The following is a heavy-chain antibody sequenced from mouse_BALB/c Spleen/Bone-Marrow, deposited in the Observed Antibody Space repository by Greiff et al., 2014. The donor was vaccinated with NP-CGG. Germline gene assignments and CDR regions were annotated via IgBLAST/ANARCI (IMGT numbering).Heavy chain of an antibody. V-gene: IGHV1-87*01. CDR3: SREPSNWGYY. CDR2: IYPGEGDT. Sequence: VKLMESGAELARPGASVKLSCKTSGYTFTTYWMQWVKQRPGQGLEWIGAIYPGEGDTRYTQKFKGKATLTADKSSSTAYIQLSNLISEDSAVYYCSREPSNWGYYWGQGTTLTVSS. CDR1: GYTFTTYW. J-gene: IGHJ2*01.